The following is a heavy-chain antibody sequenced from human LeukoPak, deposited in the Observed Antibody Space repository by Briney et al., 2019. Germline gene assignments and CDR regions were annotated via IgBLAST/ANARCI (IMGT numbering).Heavy chain of an antibody. CDR2: IHTGGST. Sequence: SETLSLTCTVSGGSISSYYWSWIRQPAGRGLEWIGRIHTGGSTNYNPSLKSRVTLSGDTSKNLFSLRLTSVTAADTAIYYCARDEGSGWYAYWGQGTLVTVSS. CDR3: ARDEGSGWYAY. J-gene: IGHJ4*02. D-gene: IGHD6-19*01. V-gene: IGHV4-4*07. CDR1: GGSISSYY.